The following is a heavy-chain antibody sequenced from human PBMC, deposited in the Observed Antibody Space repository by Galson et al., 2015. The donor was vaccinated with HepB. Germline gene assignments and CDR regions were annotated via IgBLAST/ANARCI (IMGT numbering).Heavy chain of an antibody. CDR3: AREGTGDYYGSGSYYLYYFDY. CDR2: ISAYNGNT. V-gene: IGHV1-18*04. J-gene: IGHJ4*02. CDR1: GYTFTSYG. D-gene: IGHD3-10*01. Sequence: SVKVSCKASGYTFTSYGISWVRQAPGQGLEWMGWISAYNGNTNYAQKLQGRVTMTTDTSTSTAYMELRSLRSDDTAVYYCAREGTGDYYGSGSYYLYYFDYWGQGTLVTVSS.